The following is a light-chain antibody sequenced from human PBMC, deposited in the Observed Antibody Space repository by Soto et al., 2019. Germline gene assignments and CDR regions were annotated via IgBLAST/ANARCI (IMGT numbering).Light chain of an antibody. CDR3: QQRSNWPPIT. Sequence: EIVLTQSPATLSLSPGERATLSCRASQSVGSSLAWYRQKPGQAPRLLIYDASNRATGIPPRFSGSGSGTDFTLTIINLEPEDFAVYYCQQRSNWPPITFGQGTRLEIK. CDR1: QSVGSS. J-gene: IGKJ5*01. V-gene: IGKV3-11*01. CDR2: DAS.